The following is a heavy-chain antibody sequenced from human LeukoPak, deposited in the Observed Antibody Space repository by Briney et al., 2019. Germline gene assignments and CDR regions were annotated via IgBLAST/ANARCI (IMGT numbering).Heavy chain of an antibody. CDR3: ARKRIADLGDETSFGGSPFDS. CDR1: GFTFKSYH. CDR2: ITSGASVI. D-gene: IGHD3-16*01. Sequence: GGSLRLSCVASGFTFKSYHMNWVRQAPGKGLEWLSGITSGASVIYYADSVKGRLTISRDDAKNSLFLQMSGLTVDDTAVYYCARKRIADLGDETSFGGSPFDSWGQGTLVIVSS. J-gene: IGHJ4*02. V-gene: IGHV3-48*03.